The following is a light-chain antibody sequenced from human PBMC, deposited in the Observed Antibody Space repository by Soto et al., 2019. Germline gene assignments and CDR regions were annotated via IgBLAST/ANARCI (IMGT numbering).Light chain of an antibody. V-gene: IGLV1-51*01. CDR2: DNN. J-gene: IGLJ2*01. CDR1: DSNIGNNY. Sequence: QSVLTQPPSVSAAPGQRVTISCYGSDSNIGNNYVSWYQQVPGAAPKLLVFDNNRRLSGTPDRFSGSKSGTSASLGITGLQTADEAHYYCATWDTSLTAVVFGGGTKLTVL. CDR3: ATWDTSLTAVV.